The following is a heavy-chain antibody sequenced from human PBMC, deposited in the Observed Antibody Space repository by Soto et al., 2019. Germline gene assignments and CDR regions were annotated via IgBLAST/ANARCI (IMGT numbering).Heavy chain of an antibody. D-gene: IGHD2-15*01. CDR1: GFAFSTYA. Sequence: GGSLRLSIATSGFAFSTYAMTWVRQVPGRGLEWVSTILPDETGFYTVSVKGRFTISRDNFRGILYLQMNDLWVEDAAIYFCAKDRLPTSGQRFYFDSWGQGSLVTAPQ. CDR2: ILPDETG. V-gene: IGHV3-23*01. CDR3: AKDRLPTSGQRFYFDS. J-gene: IGHJ4*02.